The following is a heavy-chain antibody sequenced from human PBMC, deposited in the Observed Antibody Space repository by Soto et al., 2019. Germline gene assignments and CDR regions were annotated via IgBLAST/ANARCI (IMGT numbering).Heavy chain of an antibody. V-gene: IGHV1-46*01. D-gene: IGHD6-13*01. CDR3: AREPPISIEAAGSFEY. Sequence: DSVKVSCKASGYTFTSYYMHWVRQAPGQGLEWMGIINPSGGSTSYAQKFQGRVTMTRDTSTSTVYMELSSLRSEDTAVYYCAREPPISIEAAGSFEYWGQGTLVTVS. CDR2: INPSGGST. J-gene: IGHJ4*02. CDR1: GYTFTSYY.